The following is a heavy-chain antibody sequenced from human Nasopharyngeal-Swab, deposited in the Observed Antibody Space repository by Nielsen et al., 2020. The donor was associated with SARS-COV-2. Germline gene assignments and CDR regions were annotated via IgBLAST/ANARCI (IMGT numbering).Heavy chain of an antibody. CDR1: GGSFSGYY. Sequence: SETLSLTCAVYGGSFSGYYWSWIRQPPGKGLEWIGEINHSGSTNYNPSLKSRVTISVDTSKNQFSLKLSSVTAADTAVYYCARGLPDIVVVPAPSLFDPWGQGTLVTSPQ. D-gene: IGHD2-2*01. CDR3: ARGLPDIVVVPAPSLFDP. CDR2: INHSGST. V-gene: IGHV4-34*01. J-gene: IGHJ5*02.